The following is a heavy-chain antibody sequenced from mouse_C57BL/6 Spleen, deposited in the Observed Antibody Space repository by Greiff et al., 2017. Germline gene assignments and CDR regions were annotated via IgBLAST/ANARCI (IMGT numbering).Heavy chain of an antibody. Sequence: EVQLMESGGGLVQPGGSMKLSCVASGFTFSNYWMNWVRQSPEKGLEWVAQIRLKSDNYATHYAESVKGRFTISRDDSKSSVYLQMNNLRAEDTGIYYCTGRAPFDVWGTGTTVTVSS. CDR2: IRLKSDNYAT. CDR1: GFTFSNYW. V-gene: IGHV6-3*01. CDR3: TGRAPFDV. J-gene: IGHJ1*03.